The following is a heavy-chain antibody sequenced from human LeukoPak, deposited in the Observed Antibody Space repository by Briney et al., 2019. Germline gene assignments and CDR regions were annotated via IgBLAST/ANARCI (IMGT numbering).Heavy chain of an antibody. CDR3: ARVGDYENSGSQPFDY. V-gene: IGHV3-33*01. CDR2: IWHDGSYK. J-gene: IGHJ4*02. D-gene: IGHD3-22*01. Sequence: PGGSLRLSCAASGFIFSSFGMHWVRQAPGKGLEWVAVIWHDGSYKYYLDSVKGRFTISRDNAKNTLYLQMNNLRVEDTAVYCCARVGDYENSGSQPFDYWGQGTLVTVSS. CDR1: GFIFSSFG.